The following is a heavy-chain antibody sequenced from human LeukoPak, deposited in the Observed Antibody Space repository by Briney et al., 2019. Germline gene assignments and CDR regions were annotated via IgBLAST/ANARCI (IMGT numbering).Heavy chain of an antibody. CDR3: AITLRYFDWLLSYIDY. J-gene: IGHJ4*02. CDR2: IIPIFGTA. Sequence: SGTVCFKCSAGTFTIYGISWVRQAPGQGLELMGGIIPIFGTANYAQKFQGRVTITADKSTSTDYMELSSLRSEDTAVYYCAITLRYFDWLLSYIDYWGQGTLVTVSS. D-gene: IGHD3-9*01. CDR1: AGTFTIYG. V-gene: IGHV1-69*06.